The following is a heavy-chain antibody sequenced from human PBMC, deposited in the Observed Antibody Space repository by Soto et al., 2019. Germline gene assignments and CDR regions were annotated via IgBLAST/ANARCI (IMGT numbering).Heavy chain of an antibody. D-gene: IGHD5-12*01. CDR2: IKSKTDGGTT. CDR1: GFTFSNAW. Sequence: GGSLRLSCAASGFTFSNAWMSWVRQAPGKGLEWVGRIKSKTDGGTTDYAAPVKGRFTISRDDSKNTLYLQMNSLKTEDTAVYYCTTVLRGYSGYDYFFFKDYYMDVWGKGTTVTVSS. V-gene: IGHV3-15*01. CDR3: TTVLRGYSGYDYFFFKDYYMDV. J-gene: IGHJ6*03.